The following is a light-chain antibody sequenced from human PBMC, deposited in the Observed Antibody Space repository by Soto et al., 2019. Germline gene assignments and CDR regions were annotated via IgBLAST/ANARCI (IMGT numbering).Light chain of an antibody. CDR3: SSYTSGNTLYV. Sequence: QSVLTQPASVSGSPGQSITISCTGTSSDVGAYIYVSWYQQHPGKAPRLMIYEVSNRPSGVSNRFSGSKSGNTASLTISGLQAEDEDDYYCSSYTSGNTLYVFGSGTKVTDL. CDR2: EVS. CDR1: SSDVGAYIY. V-gene: IGLV2-14*01. J-gene: IGLJ1*01.